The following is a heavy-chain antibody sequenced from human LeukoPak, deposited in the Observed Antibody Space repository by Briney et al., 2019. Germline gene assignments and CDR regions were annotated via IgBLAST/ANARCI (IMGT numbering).Heavy chain of an antibody. J-gene: IGHJ4*02. CDR1: GGTFSGYA. CDR2: IIPIFGTA. V-gene: IGHV1-69*13. CDR3: ARVAGSGGGGNLDY. D-gene: IGHD6-25*01. Sequence: SVKVSCKASGGTFSGYAISWVRQAPGQGLEWMGGIIPIFGTANNAQKFQGRVTITAAESTSTAYMELSSLRSEDTAVYYCARVAGSGGGGNLDYWGQGTLVTVSS.